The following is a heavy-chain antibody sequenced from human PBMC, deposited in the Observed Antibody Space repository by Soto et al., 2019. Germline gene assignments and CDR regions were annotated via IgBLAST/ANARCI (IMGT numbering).Heavy chain of an antibody. V-gene: IGHV4-59*01. D-gene: IGHD2-15*01. J-gene: IGHJ5*02. Sequence: SQTLSLTCTVAGVSSSSSYWSWIRQPKGKGLEWLAYIYDDGSANYNPSLKSRATISLDMSKNQFSLKLTSVTAADTAVYYCARDKYCSGGSCRKNWFDPWGQGTLVTVSS. CDR3: ARDKYCSGGSCRKNWFDP. CDR2: IYDDGSA. CDR1: GVSSSSSY.